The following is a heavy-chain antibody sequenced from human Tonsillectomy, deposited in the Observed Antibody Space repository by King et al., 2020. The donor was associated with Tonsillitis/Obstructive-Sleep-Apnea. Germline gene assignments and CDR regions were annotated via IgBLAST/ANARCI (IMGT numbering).Heavy chain of an antibody. CDR3: ARDDGGTVVTSFDR. Sequence: QLVQSGGGLVQPGESLRLSCAASGFTFSSYVMSWVRQTPGKGLEWVSAISGSGGTTSYADSVKGRFTISRDNSRNTLYLQMNSLRAEDAAVYYCARDDGGTVVTSFDRWGQGTLVTVSS. D-gene: IGHD4-23*01. CDR1: GFTFSSYV. V-gene: IGHV3-23*04. CDR2: ISGSGGTT. J-gene: IGHJ4*02.